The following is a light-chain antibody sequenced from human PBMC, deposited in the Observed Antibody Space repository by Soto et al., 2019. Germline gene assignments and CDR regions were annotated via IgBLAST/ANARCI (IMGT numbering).Light chain of an antibody. V-gene: IGKV3-15*01. Sequence: EMVMTQSPATLSLSPGERDTFSCRASQSVTTSLAWYQHKPGQAPRLLISGASTGASGIPPSFSGSGSGTEFTLTIGRLQSADFAVYYCQQYDSWPVTFGGGTKVEIK. CDR3: QQYDSWPVT. CDR2: GAS. CDR1: QSVTTS. J-gene: IGKJ4*01.